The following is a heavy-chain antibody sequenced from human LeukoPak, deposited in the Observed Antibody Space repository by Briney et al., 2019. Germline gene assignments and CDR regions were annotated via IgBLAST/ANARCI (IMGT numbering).Heavy chain of an antibody. D-gene: IGHD5-12*01. CDR3: ARLRADVDIVATIGSFDY. CDR1: GGSIRSYY. Sequence: SETLSLTCTVSGGSIRSYYWSWIRQPAGKGLEWIGRIYTSGSTNYNPSLKSRVTMSVDTSKNQFSLKLSSVTAADTAVYYCARLRADVDIVATIGSFDYWGQGTLVTVSS. V-gene: IGHV4-4*07. J-gene: IGHJ4*02. CDR2: IYTSGST.